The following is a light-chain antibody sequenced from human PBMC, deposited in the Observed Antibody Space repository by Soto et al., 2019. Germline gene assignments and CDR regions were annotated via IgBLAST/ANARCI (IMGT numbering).Light chain of an antibody. J-gene: IGKJ3*01. CDR1: QRVLYSSNNKNY. CDR2: WAS. CDR3: QQYYSVPFT. V-gene: IGKV4-1*01. Sequence: DIVMTQSPDSLAVSLGERATINCKSSQRVLYSSNNKNYLAWYQQKPGQPPKLLIYWASTRESGVPDRFSGSGSGTDFTLTINSLQAEDVAVYYCQQYYSVPFTFGPGTKVDIK.